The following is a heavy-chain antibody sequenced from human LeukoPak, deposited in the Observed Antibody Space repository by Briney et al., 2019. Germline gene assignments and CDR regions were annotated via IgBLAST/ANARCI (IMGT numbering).Heavy chain of an antibody. J-gene: IGHJ1*01. CDR1: GGTFSSYA. Sequence: SVKVSRKASGGTFSSYAISWVRQAPGQGLEWMGGIIPIFGTANYAQKFQGRVTITADESTSTAYMELSSLRSEDTAVYYCATPPGLYYDSSGYYFQHWGQGTLVTVSS. D-gene: IGHD3-22*01. V-gene: IGHV1-69*13. CDR3: ATPPGLYYDSSGYYFQH. CDR2: IIPIFGTA.